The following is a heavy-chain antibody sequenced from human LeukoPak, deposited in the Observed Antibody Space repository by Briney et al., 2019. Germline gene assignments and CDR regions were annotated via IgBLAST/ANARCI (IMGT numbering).Heavy chain of an antibody. V-gene: IGHV3-49*04. CDR1: GFTFSSYS. CDR3: TRDLFEYSSSSDYYYYYMDV. CDR2: IGSKAYAGTT. Sequence: GGSLRLSCAASGFTFSSYSMNWVRQAPGKGLEWVGFIGSKAYAGTTEYAASVKGRFTISRDDSKSIAYLQMNSLKTEDTAVYYCTRDLFEYSSSSDYYYYYMDVWGKGTTVTVSS. J-gene: IGHJ6*03. D-gene: IGHD6-6*01.